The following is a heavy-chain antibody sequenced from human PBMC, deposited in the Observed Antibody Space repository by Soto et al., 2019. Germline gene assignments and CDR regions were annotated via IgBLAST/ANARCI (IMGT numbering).Heavy chain of an antibody. CDR2: ISGGAGSI. CDR1: GFTCSDYY. D-gene: IGHD6-13*01. J-gene: IGHJ4*02. V-gene: IGHV3-11*01. Sequence: QVHLVESGGGLVKPGGSLRLSCAASGFTCSDYYMSWIRQAPGKGLEWVSYISGGAGSIHYADSVRGRFTISRDNAKNSLYLQMTSLRAEDTAVYYCAGRTNWYSRQGDYFDYWGQGTLVTVSS. CDR3: AGRTNWYSRQGDYFDY.